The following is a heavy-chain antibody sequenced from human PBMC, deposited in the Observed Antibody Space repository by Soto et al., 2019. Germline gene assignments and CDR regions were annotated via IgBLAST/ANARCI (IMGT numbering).Heavy chain of an antibody. Sequence: QVQLQQWGAGLLKPSETLSLTCAVYGGSFSDYYWSWIRQPPGKWLEWIGEINHSGSTNYNPSLKSRVTISVDTSKNQFSLKLSSVTAADTAVYHCARVNYVMDVWGQGTTVTVSS. CDR1: GGSFSDYY. J-gene: IGHJ6*02. V-gene: IGHV4-34*01. CDR2: INHSGST. CDR3: ARVNYVMDV.